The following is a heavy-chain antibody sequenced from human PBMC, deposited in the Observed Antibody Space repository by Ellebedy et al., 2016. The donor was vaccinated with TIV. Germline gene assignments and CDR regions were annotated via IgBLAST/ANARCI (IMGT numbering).Heavy chain of an antibody. D-gene: IGHD2-15*01. CDR1: GFTFSSYG. CDR2: ISYHGTNT. CDR3: ARGHCSGGSCYSYYFDY. Sequence: GESLKISCAASGFTFSSYGMHWVRQAPGEGLEWVAVISYHGTNTHYADSVKGRSTISRDNSKNTLYLQMNSLRVEDTAVYYCARGHCSGGSCYSYYFDYWGQGTLVTVSS. V-gene: IGHV3-30*03. J-gene: IGHJ4*02.